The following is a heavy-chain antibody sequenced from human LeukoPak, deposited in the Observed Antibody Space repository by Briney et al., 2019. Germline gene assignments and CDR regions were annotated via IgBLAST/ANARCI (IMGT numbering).Heavy chain of an antibody. CDR3: ARYPAYYYDSSGPPLDY. D-gene: IGHD3-22*01. CDR1: GYTFTGYY. CDR2: INPNSGGT. V-gene: IGHV1-2*02. Sequence: ASVKVSCTASGYTFTGYYMHWVRQAPGQGLEWMGWINPNSGGTNYAQKFQGRVTMTRDTSISTAYMELSRLRSDDTAVYYCARYPAYYYDSSGPPLDYWGQGTLVTVSS. J-gene: IGHJ4*02.